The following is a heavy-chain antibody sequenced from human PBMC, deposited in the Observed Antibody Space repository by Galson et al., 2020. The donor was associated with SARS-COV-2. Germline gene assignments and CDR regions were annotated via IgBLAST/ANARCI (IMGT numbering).Heavy chain of an antibody. D-gene: IGHD3-22*01. J-gene: IGHJ4*02. CDR1: GASISPSSYY. CDR2: IYYNGGT. V-gene: IGHV4-39*07. Sequence: SETLSLTCTVSGASISPSSYYWGWIRQSPGMGLEWIGTIYYNGGTYDNPSLKSRVSISLDTSKNQFSLKLSSVTAADTAVYYCARIGDSSGYHFINYFDSWGQGTLVTVSS. CDR3: ARIGDSSGYHFINYFDS.